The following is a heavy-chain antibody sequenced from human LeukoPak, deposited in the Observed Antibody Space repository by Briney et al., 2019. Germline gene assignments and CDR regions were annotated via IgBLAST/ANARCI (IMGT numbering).Heavy chain of an antibody. CDR1: GGSISSYY. D-gene: IGHD5-18*01. V-gene: IGHV4-59*01. CDR2: IYYSGST. CDR3: AREGYSYGSYYYHYMDV. J-gene: IGHJ6*03. Sequence: PSETLSLTCTVSGGSISSYYWSWIRQPPGKGLEWIGYIYYSGSTNYNPSLKSRVTISVDTSKNQFSLKLSSVTAADTAVYYCAREGYSYGSYYYHYMDVWGKGTTVTVSS.